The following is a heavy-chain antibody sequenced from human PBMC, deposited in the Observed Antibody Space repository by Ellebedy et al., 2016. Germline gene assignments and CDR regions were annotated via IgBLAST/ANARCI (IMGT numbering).Heavy chain of an antibody. V-gene: IGHV3-48*01. CDR2: ISASSSTI. CDR3: ARDGDGYNFDY. CDR1: GFTFSSYS. D-gene: IGHD5-24*01. J-gene: IGHJ4*02. Sequence: GESLKISCAASGFTFSSYSMNWVRQAPGKGLEWVSYISASSSTIYSAESVQGRFTISRDNAKNSLYLHMNRLRADDTAVYYCARDGDGYNFDYWGQGTLVAVSS.